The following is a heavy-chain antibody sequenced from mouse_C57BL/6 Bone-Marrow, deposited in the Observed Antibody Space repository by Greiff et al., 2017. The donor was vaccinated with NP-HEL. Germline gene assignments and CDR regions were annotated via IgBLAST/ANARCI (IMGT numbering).Heavy chain of an antibody. V-gene: IGHV1-82*01. CDR1: GYAFSSSW. CDR3: ARWAAQATYFAY. D-gene: IGHD3-2*02. Sequence: VQLQQSGPELVKPGASVKISCKASGYAFSSSWMNWVKQRPGKGLEWIGRIYPGDGDTNYNGKFKGKATLTADKSSSTAYMQLSSLTSEDSAVYFCARWAAQATYFAYWGQGTLVTVSA. CDR2: IYPGDGDT. J-gene: IGHJ3*01.